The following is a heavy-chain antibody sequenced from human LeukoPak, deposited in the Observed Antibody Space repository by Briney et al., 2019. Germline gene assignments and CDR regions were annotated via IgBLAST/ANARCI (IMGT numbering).Heavy chain of an antibody. CDR3: ARRLIVVVPAATGDFDY. CDR2: INHSGST. D-gene: IGHD2-2*01. J-gene: IGHJ4*02. Sequence: SETLSLTCAVYGGSFSGYYWGWIRQPPGKGLEWIGEINHSGSTNYNPSLKSRVTISVDTSKNQFSLKLSSVTAADTAVYYCARRLIVVVPAATGDFDYWGQGTLVTVSS. CDR1: GGSFSGYY. V-gene: IGHV4-34*01.